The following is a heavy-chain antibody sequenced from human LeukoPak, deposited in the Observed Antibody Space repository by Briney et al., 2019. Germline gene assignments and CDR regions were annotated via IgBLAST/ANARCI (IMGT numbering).Heavy chain of an antibody. CDR2: ISHAGSHK. CDR3: AKDSASLSSHFATYFDS. J-gene: IGHJ4*02. D-gene: IGHD6-13*01. Sequence: GGSLRLSCAASGFTFSSYGMHRVRQAPGKGPQWVAVISHAGSHKYYAESVKVRSTISRDNSKNTLYLQMNSLKPEDTAVYFCAKDSASLSSHFATYFDSWGQGTLVTVSS. V-gene: IGHV3-30*18. CDR1: GFTFSSYG.